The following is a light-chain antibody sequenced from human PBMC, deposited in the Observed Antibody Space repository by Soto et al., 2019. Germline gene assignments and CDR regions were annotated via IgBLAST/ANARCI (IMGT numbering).Light chain of an antibody. CDR3: QQYNSFPLT. Sequence: DIPMTQSPSTLSASVGDRVTITCRASQSISSWLAWYQQKPGKAPKLLIYKASSLESGVPSRFSGSGSGTEFTLTISSLQPDDFATYYCQQYNSFPLTFGGGTKVEIK. CDR2: KAS. J-gene: IGKJ4*01. V-gene: IGKV1-5*03. CDR1: QSISSW.